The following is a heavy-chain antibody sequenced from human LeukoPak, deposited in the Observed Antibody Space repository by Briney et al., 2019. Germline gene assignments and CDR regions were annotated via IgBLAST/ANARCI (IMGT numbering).Heavy chain of an antibody. CDR1: GYSFTSYW. CDR3: ARHLGGYCSGGSCYGGFDL. Sequence: GESLKISCKASGYSFTSYWIGWVRQMPGKGLEWMGIIYPGDSDTTYSPSFQGQVIISADKSISTAYLQWGSLKASDTAMYYCARHLGGYCSGGSCYGGFDLWGQGTLVTVSS. V-gene: IGHV5-51*01. J-gene: IGHJ5*02. D-gene: IGHD2-15*01. CDR2: IYPGDSDT.